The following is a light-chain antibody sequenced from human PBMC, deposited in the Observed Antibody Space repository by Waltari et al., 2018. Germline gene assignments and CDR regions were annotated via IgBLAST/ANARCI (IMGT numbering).Light chain of an antibody. CDR2: TAS. V-gene: IGKV1-39*01. CDR3: QQSSSTPPWT. J-gene: IGKJ1*01. CDR1: QTISSY. Sequence: DIQMTQSPSSLSASVGDRGTITCRAKQTISSYLNWYQQKPGNSPHLLIYTASSLQSGVPARFSGSGYGTDFTLTISSLQPEDFATYYCQQSSSTPPWTFGQGTKVEIK.